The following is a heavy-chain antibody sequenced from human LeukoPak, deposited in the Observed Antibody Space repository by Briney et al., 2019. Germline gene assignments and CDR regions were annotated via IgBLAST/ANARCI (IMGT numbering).Heavy chain of an antibody. CDR2: ISSSGSTI. J-gene: IGHJ4*02. D-gene: IGHD3-10*01. V-gene: IGHV3-48*03. CDR3: AAGGGLTWFGGGTEFDY. Sequence: GGSLRLSCAASGFTFSSYEMNWVRQAPGKGLEWVSYISSSGSTIYYADSVKGRFTISRDNAKNSLYLQMNSLKADDTAVYYCAAGGGLTWFGGGTEFDYWGQGTLVTVSS. CDR1: GFTFSSYE.